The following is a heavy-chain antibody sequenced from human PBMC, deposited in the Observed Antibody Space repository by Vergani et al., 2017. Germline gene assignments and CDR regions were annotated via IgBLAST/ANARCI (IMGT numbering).Heavy chain of an antibody. V-gene: IGHV4-61*02. CDR2: IYTSGST. CDR1: GGSISSGSYY. Sequence: QVQLQESGPGLVKPSETLSLTCTVSGGSISSGSYYWSWIRQPAGKGLEWIGRIYTSGSTNYNPSLKSRVTISVDTSKNQFSLKLSSVTAADTAVYYCARDWEGYCSSTSCYGRPYYYYYGMDVWGQGTTVTVSS. CDR3: ARDWEGYCSSTSCYGRPYYYYYGMDV. J-gene: IGHJ6*02. D-gene: IGHD2-2*01.